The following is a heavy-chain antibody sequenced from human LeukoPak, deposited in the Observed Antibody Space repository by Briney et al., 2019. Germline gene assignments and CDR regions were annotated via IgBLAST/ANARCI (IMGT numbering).Heavy chain of an antibody. CDR3: AKTNWFDP. CDR1: GFNFEDYA. V-gene: IGHV3-9*01. J-gene: IGHJ5*02. Sequence: GGSLRLSCAASGFNFEDYAMHWVRQAPGKGVEWVPSISWNSGSIGYADSVKGRFTISRDNAKNTLYLQMNSLRAEDTAVYHCAKTNWFDPWGQGTLVTVSS. CDR2: ISWNSGSI.